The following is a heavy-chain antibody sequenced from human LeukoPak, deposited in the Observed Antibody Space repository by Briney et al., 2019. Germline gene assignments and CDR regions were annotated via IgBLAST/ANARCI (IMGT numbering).Heavy chain of an antibody. J-gene: IGHJ4*02. Sequence: ASVKVSCKASGYTFTGYYMHWVRQAPGQGLEWMGWINPNSGGTNYAQKFQGRVTMTRDSSISTAYMELSRLRSDDTAVYYCARASHSGDEVGYWGQGTLVTVSS. CDR2: INPNSGGT. CDR1: GYTFTGYY. CDR3: ARASHSGDEVGY. V-gene: IGHV1-2*02. D-gene: IGHD7-27*01.